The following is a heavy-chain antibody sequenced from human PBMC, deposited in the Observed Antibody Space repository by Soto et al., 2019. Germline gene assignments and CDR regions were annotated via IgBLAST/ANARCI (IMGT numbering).Heavy chain of an antibody. CDR1: GFTFSSYA. Sequence: EVQLLESGGGLVQPGGSLRLSCAASGFTFSSYAMSWVRQAPGKGLEWVSAISGSGGSTYYADSVKGRFSISRDNSKNTRYLQMNSHRDEDTAVYYCAKDLWLDQWLAPPFDYWGQGTLVTVSS. D-gene: IGHD6-19*01. J-gene: IGHJ4*02. CDR3: AKDLWLDQWLAPPFDY. V-gene: IGHV3-23*01. CDR2: ISGSGGST.